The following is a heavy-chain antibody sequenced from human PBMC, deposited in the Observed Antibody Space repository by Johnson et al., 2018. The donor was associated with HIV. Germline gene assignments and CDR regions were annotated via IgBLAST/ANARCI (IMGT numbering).Heavy chain of an antibody. J-gene: IGHJ3*02. D-gene: IGHD6-13*01. CDR2: IKSKTDGGTT. CDR1: GFTFSSYW. Sequence: VQLVESGGGVVQPGRSLRLSCAASGFTFSSYWMSWVHQAPGKGLEWVGRIKSKTDGGTTDYAAPVKGRFTISRDDSKNTLYLQMNSLKTEDTAVYYCTTDQLQQLVHDAFDIWGQGTMVTVSS. V-gene: IGHV3-15*01. CDR3: TTDQLQQLVHDAFDI.